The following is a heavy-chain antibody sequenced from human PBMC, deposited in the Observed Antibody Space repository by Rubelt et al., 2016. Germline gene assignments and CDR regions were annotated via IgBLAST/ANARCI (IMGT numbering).Heavy chain of an antibody. D-gene: IGHD2-2*01. Sequence: GMHWVRQAPGKGLEWVAVISYDGSNKYYADSVKGRFTISRDNAKNSLYLQMNSLRAEDTAVYYCARASSSSTFDPWGQGTLVTVSS. CDR1: G. J-gene: IGHJ5*02. CDR3: ARASSSSTFDP. V-gene: IGHV3-33*05. CDR2: ISYDGSNK.